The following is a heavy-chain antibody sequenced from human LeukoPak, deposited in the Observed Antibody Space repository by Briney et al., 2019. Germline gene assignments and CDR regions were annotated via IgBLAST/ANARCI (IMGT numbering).Heavy chain of an antibody. CDR2: IGVSGTTM. Sequence: PGGSVRLSCAASGFTFSSYEMNWVRQAPGKGLEWVSYIGVSGTTMYYAESVKGRFTISRDNAKNSLYLQINGLRAEDAAVYYCARERYCSSTSCPHGDLDYWGQGTLVSVSS. V-gene: IGHV3-48*03. CDR3: ARERYCSSTSCPHGDLDY. CDR1: GFTFSSYE. J-gene: IGHJ4*02. D-gene: IGHD2-2*01.